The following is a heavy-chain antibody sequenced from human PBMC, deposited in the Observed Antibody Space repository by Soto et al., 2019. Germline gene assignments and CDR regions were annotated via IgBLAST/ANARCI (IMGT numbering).Heavy chain of an antibody. CDR2: IYSTGNT. V-gene: IGHV4-39*01. D-gene: IGHD6-13*01. CDR3: RRSSSYSTDV. J-gene: IGHJ6*02. Sequence: SETLSLTCTVSGDSIRSSSYWGWIRQPPGRGLEWIGSIYSTGNTYYNPSLNSQVTISVDTSKNQFSLNVISVTAADTAVYYCRRSSSYSTDVSGPGRRATVPS. CDR1: GDSIRSSSY.